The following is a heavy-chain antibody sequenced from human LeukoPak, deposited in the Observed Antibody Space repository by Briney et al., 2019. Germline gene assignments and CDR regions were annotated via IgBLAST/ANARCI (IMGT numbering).Heavy chain of an antibody. V-gene: IGHV3-30*18. CDR2: ISYDGSNK. D-gene: IGHD5-18*01. Sequence: GGSLRLSCAASGFTFSSYGMHWVRQAPGKGLEWVAVISYDGSNKYYADSVKGRFTISRDNSKNTLYLQMNSLRAEDTAVYYCAKTPIGDTAMVGLNEYSQHWGQGTLVTVSS. CDR3: AKTPIGDTAMVGLNEYSQH. CDR1: GFTFSSYG. J-gene: IGHJ1*01.